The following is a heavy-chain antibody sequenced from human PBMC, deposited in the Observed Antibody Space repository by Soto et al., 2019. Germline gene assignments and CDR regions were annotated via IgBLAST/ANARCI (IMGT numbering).Heavy chain of an antibody. CDR3: TSVTYYDFWSGPGFDP. CDR1: GFTFSNAW. D-gene: IGHD3-3*01. CDR2: IKSKTDGGTT. V-gene: IGHV3-15*01. Sequence: VGSLRLSCAASGFTFSNAWMSWVRQAPGKGLEWVGRIKSKTDGGTTDYAAPVKGRFTISRDDSKNTLYLQMNSLKTEDTAVYYCTSVTYYDFWSGPGFDPWGQGTLVTAPQ. J-gene: IGHJ5*02.